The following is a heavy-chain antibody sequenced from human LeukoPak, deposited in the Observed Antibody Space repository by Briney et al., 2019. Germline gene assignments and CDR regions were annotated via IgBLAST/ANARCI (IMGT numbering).Heavy chain of an antibody. CDR3: ARGEYSYGDYYYYYGMDV. Sequence: PSETLSLTCTVSGGSISSSSYYWGWIRQPPGKGLEWIGSIYYSGSTYYNPSLKSRVTISVDTSKNQFSLKLSSVTAADTAVYYCARGEYSYGDYYYYYGMDVWGQGTTVTVSS. CDR2: IYYSGST. J-gene: IGHJ6*02. V-gene: IGHV4-39*07. CDR1: GGSISSSSYY. D-gene: IGHD5-18*01.